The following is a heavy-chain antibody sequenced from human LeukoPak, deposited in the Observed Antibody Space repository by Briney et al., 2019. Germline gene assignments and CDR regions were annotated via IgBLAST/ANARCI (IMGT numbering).Heavy chain of an antibody. CDR2: FDPDDGET. Sequence: ASVDVSFKVSGYSLTELSMHWVRQAPGKGLEWMGGFDPDDGETPLFAQKFQGRVSMTEDTSTDTAYMELSSLSSEDTAVYSCATGTIYCSSCSGDYWGQGTLVTVSS. V-gene: IGHV1-24*01. CDR3: ATGTIYCSSCSGDY. D-gene: IGHD2-2*01. CDR1: GYSLTELS. J-gene: IGHJ4*02.